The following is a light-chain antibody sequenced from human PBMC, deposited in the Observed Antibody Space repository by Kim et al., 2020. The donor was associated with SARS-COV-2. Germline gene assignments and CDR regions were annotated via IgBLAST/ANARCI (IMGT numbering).Light chain of an antibody. Sequence: EILMTQSPSTLSVSPGERATLPCRASQSVSSNLAWYQQKPGQAPRLLIYGASTRATGIPARFSGSGSGTDFTLTISSLQSEDFAVYYCQQYNNWPPYTLGQGTKLEI. CDR1: QSVSSN. CDR2: GAS. CDR3: QQYNNWPPYT. J-gene: IGKJ2*01. V-gene: IGKV3-15*01.